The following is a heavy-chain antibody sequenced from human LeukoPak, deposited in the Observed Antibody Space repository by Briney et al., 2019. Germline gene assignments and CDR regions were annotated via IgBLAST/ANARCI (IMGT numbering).Heavy chain of an antibody. CDR2: IIPIFGTA. CDR1: GGTFSSYA. D-gene: IGHD1-26*01. Sequence: GASVKVSCKASGGTFSSYAISWVRQAPGQGLEWMGGIIPIFGTANYAQKFQGRVTITADESTSTAYMELSSLRSEDTAVYYCARDGPHIEVGAPDYWGQGTLVTVSS. J-gene: IGHJ4*02. CDR3: ARDGPHIEVGAPDY. V-gene: IGHV1-69*13.